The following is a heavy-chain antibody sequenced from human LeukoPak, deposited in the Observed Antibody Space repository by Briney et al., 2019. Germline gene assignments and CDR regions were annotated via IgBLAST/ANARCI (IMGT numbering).Heavy chain of an antibody. CDR2: MNPKSGNT. CDR3: ARGAYSSGYYTMAD. D-gene: IGHD3-22*01. J-gene: IGHJ4*02. CDR1: VYTFTSYD. Sequence: WASVKVSCKASVYTFTSYDINWVRQATGQGLEWMGWMNPKSGNTGYAQKFQGRVTITRNTSISTAYMELSSLRSQDTAVYYCARGAYSSGYYTMADWGQGTLVTVSS. V-gene: IGHV1-8*03.